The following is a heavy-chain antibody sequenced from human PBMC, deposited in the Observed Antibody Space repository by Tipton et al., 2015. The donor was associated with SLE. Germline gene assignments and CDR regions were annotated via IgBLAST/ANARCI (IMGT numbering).Heavy chain of an antibody. V-gene: IGHV1-69*13. Sequence: QSGAEVKKPGSSVKVSCKASGGTFSSYAISWVRQAPGQGLEWMGRIIPIFGTANYAQKFQGRVTITADESTSTAYMELSSLRSEDTAVYYCAKEFFVVVVPAATQGAFDIWGQGTMVTVSS. D-gene: IGHD2-2*01. CDR3: AKEFFVVVVPAATQGAFDI. CDR1: GGTFSSYA. J-gene: IGHJ3*02. CDR2: IIPIFGTA.